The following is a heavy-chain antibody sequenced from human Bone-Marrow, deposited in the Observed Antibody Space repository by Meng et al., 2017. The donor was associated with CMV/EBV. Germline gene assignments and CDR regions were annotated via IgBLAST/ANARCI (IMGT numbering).Heavy chain of an antibody. D-gene: IGHD6-6*01. J-gene: IGHJ4*02. CDR2: ISISSSYI. CDR3: ARDLSFVSGSSGF. Sequence: GESLKISCAASGFTFSNYNMNWVRQAPGKGLEWVSSISISSSYIYSADSVKGRFTISRANAKNTQYLQMDSRRAETTAVYYCARDLSFVSGSSGFWGRGTLVTVSS. CDR1: GFTFSNYN. V-gene: IGHV3-21*01.